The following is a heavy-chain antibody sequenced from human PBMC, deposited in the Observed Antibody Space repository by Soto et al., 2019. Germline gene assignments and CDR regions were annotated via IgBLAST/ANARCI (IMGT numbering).Heavy chain of an antibody. CDR2: ISYDGSNR. J-gene: IGHJ4*02. CDR1: GLTLSNYA. D-gene: IGHD6-19*01. V-gene: IGHV3-30-3*01. CDR3: ERVAQAVAADY. Sequence: QVQLVESGGGVVQPGRSLRLSCAASGLTLSNYAMHWVRQAPGKGLEWVAVISYDGSNRYYADSVKGRFTISRDNSKNTRYLQRNSLRAEDTAVYYGERVAQAVAADYGGQGTLVTVAS.